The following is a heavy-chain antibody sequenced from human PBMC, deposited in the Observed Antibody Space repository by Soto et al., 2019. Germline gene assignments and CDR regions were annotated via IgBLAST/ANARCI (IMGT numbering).Heavy chain of an antibody. CDR3: GILDMMTFGGVIGPNDAFDS. CDR1: GGSISSGDYY. CDR2: IYFSEST. V-gene: IGHV4-30-4*01. D-gene: IGHD3-16*02. Sequence: SETLSLTCNVSGGSISSGDYYWSWIRQPPGKGLEWIGYIYFSESTSYNPSLKSRVTISGDKSKNQFSLRLTSVTAADTAVYYCGILDMMTFGGVIGPNDAFDSWGQGKMVT. J-gene: IGHJ3*02.